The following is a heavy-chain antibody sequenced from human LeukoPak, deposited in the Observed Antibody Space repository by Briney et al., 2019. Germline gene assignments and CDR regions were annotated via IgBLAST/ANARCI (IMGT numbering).Heavy chain of an antibody. CDR1: GGSISSYY. CDR2: IYYSGST. J-gene: IGHJ4*02. D-gene: IGHD2-15*01. CDR3: ARPYCSGGSCYYSN. Sequence: SETLSLTCTVSGGSISSYYWSWFRQPPGKGLEWLRYIYYSGSTNYNPSLKSRVTISVDTSKNQFSLKLSSVTAADTAVYYCARPYCSGGSCYYSNWGQGTLVTVSS. V-gene: IGHV4-59*01.